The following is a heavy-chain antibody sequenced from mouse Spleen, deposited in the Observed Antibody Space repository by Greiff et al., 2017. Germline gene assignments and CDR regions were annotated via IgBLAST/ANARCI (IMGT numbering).Heavy chain of an antibody. CDR1: GFNIKNTY. CDR2: IDPANGNT. J-gene: IGHJ2*01. D-gene: IGHD2-1*01. Sequence: EVQGVESVAELVRPGASVKLSCTASGFNIKNTYMHWVKQRPEQGLEWIGRIDPANGNTKYAPKFQGKATITADTSSNTAYLQLSSLTSEDTAIYYCAGELYGNYYFDYWGQGTTLTVSS. V-gene: IGHV14-3*01. CDR3: AGELYGNYYFDY.